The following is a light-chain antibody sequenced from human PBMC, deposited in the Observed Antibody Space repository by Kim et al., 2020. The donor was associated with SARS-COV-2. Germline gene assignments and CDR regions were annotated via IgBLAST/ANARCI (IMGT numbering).Light chain of an antibody. CDR1: QSISSW. V-gene: IGKV1-5*03. Sequence: DIQMTQSPSTLSASVGDRVTITCRASQSISSWWAWYQQKPGKAPKVLIYKASSLESGVPSRFSGSGSGTDFTLTISSLQPDDFATYYCQQYNTYSLTFGQGTQVDIK. CDR3: QQYNTYSLT. J-gene: IGKJ1*01. CDR2: KAS.